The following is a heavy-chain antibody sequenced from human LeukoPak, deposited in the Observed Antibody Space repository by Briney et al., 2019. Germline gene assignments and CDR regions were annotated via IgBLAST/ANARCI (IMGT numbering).Heavy chain of an antibody. D-gene: IGHD3-22*01. Sequence: GASVKVSCKASGYTFTSYYMHWVRQAPGQGLEWMGIINPSGGSTSYAQKFQGRVTMTRDTSTSTVYMELSSLRSGDTAVYYCARGYKAPTRQIDSSGYLIYWGQGTLVTVSS. J-gene: IGHJ4*02. CDR2: INPSGGST. CDR3: ARGYKAPTRQIDSSGYLIY. V-gene: IGHV1-46*01. CDR1: GYTFTSYY.